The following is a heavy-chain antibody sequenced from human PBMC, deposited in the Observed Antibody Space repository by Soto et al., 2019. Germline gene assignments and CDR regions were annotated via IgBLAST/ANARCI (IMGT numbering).Heavy chain of an antibody. V-gene: IGHV1-18*01. CDR1: GYTFTSNG. CDR2: ISTYNGNT. CDR3: ARDGYGDYGY. D-gene: IGHD4-17*01. Sequence: QVQLVQSGAEVKKPGTSVKVSCKASGYTFTSNGISWVRQAPGQGLEWMGWISTYNGNTNYAQKLQGRGTMTRDTATSIAYMELRDLRSDDTAVYYCARDGYGDYGYWGQGSLVTVSS. J-gene: IGHJ4*02.